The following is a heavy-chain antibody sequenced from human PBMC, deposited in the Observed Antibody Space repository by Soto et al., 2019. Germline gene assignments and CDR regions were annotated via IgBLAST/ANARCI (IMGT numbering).Heavy chain of an antibody. V-gene: IGHV4-39*01. D-gene: IGHD6-13*01. CDR2: IYYSGST. CDR1: GDSISSTNYY. CDR3: ARLRASSSWIWAFDS. J-gene: IGHJ4*02. Sequence: SETLSLTCTVSGDSISSTNYYWGWIRQPPGEGLEWIGNIYYSGSTYYNPSLKGRVTISVDTSKKQFSLKLSSVTAADTAVYYCARLRASSSWIWAFDSWGQGTLVTVSS.